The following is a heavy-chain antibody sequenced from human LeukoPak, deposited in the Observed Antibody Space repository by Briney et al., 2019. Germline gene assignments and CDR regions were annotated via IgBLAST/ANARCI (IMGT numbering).Heavy chain of an antibody. V-gene: IGHV1-18*01. J-gene: IGHJ4*02. Sequence: ASGKVSCKASGYTFTSYGISWVRQAPGQGREWGGWISAYNGNTNYAQKLQGRVTMTRNTSISTAYMELSSLRSEDTAVYYCAKGWGRGPLTIFGPAGWGQGTLVTVSS. CDR2: ISAYNGNT. D-gene: IGHD3-3*01. CDR1: GYTFTSYG. CDR3: AKGWGRGPLTIFGPAG.